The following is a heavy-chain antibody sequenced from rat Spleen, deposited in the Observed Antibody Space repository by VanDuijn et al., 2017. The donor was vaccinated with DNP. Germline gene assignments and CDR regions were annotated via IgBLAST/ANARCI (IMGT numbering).Heavy chain of an antibody. J-gene: IGHJ1*01. Sequence: EVQLQESGPGLVKPSQSLSLSCSVTGYSITSCCRWTWIRKFPGNKMEWLGHITYSGATTYNPSLKGRASITRDTSKNQFFLRLNSVTAEDTATYYCARQNIVRDWYFDFWGPGTLVTVSS. D-gene: IGHD4-3*01. V-gene: IGHV3-1*01. CDR3: ARQNIVRDWYFDF. CDR2: ITYSGAT. CDR1: GYSITSCC.